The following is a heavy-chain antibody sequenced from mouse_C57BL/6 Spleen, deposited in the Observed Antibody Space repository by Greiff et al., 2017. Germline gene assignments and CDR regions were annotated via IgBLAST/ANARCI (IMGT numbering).Heavy chain of an antibody. D-gene: IGHD3-2*02. V-gene: IGHV1-66*01. J-gene: IGHJ3*01. Sequence: VQLQQSGPELVKPGASVKISCKASGYSFTSYYIHWVKQRPGQGLEWIGWIYPGSGNTKYNEKFKGKATLPADTSSSTAYMQLSSLTSEDSAVYYCARRGSSGYEFAYWGQGTLVTVSA. CDR3: ARRGSSGYEFAY. CDR1: GYSFTSYY. CDR2: IYPGSGNT.